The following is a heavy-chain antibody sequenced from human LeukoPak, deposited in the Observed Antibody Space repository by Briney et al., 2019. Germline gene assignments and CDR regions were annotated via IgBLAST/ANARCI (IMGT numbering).Heavy chain of an antibody. D-gene: IGHD3-10*02. CDR3: AELGITMIGGV. J-gene: IGHJ6*04. CDR2: INQDGSEK. CDR1: GFTISSYW. V-gene: IGHV3-7*01. Sequence: PGGSLRLSCAASGFTISSYWMSWLRQAPGKGLEWVVNINQDGSEKYFVDSVKGRFTISRDNAKKSLYLQMNSLRAEDTAVYYCAELGITMIGGVWGEGTTVTISS.